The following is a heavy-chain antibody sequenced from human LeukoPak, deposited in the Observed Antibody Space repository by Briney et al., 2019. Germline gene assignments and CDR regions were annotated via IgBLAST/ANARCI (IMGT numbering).Heavy chain of an antibody. CDR3: ARGGYSGTYFFDY. D-gene: IGHD1-26*01. Sequence: GGSLRLSCAASGFTFSTYGMHWVRQAPGKGLEWVAVVWYDGTNIHYVDSVKGRFTISRDNSKSTLYLQMNSLTAEDTAVYYCARGGYSGTYFFDYWGQGTPVSVSS. J-gene: IGHJ4*02. V-gene: IGHV3-33*01. CDR2: VWYDGTNI. CDR1: GFTFSTYG.